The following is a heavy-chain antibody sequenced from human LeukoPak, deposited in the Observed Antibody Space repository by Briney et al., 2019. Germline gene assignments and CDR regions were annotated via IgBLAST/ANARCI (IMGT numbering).Heavy chain of an antibody. J-gene: IGHJ5*02. CDR1: GYTFTSYY. CDR2: INPSGGST. CDR3: ARGGGTRGDYVRHWFDP. Sequence: ASVKVSCKASGYTFTSYYMHWVRQAPGQGLEWMGIINPSGGSTSYAQKFQGRVTMTRDTSTSTVYMELSSLRSEDTAVYYCARGGGTRGDYVRHWFDPWGQGTLVTVSS. D-gene: IGHD4-17*01. V-gene: IGHV1-46*01.